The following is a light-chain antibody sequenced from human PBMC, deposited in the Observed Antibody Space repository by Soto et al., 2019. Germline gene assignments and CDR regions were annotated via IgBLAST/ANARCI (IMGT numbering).Light chain of an antibody. CDR1: QSVSSSY. J-gene: IGKJ2*01. CDR2: GGS. Sequence: EIVLTQSPGTLSLSPGERATLSCRASQSVSSSYLAWYQQKPGQGPRLLIYGGSRRATGIPGRFSGSGSETDFTLTISRLEPEDFAVYYCQKYGSSHREYTFGQGTKLEIK. CDR3: QKYGSSHREYT. V-gene: IGKV3-20*01.